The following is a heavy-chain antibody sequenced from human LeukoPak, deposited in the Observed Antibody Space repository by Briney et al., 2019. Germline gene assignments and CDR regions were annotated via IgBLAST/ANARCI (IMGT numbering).Heavy chain of an antibody. J-gene: IGHJ4*02. D-gene: IGHD6-19*01. Sequence: GGSLRLSCAASGFTFSSYEMNWVRQAPGKGLEWVSYISSSGSTKYYADSVKGRFAISRDNSKNTLYLQMNSLRAEDTAVYYCAKDIGIAVAGTLSYWGQGTLVTVSS. V-gene: IGHV3-48*03. CDR3: AKDIGIAVAGTLSY. CDR2: ISSSGSTK. CDR1: GFTFSSYE.